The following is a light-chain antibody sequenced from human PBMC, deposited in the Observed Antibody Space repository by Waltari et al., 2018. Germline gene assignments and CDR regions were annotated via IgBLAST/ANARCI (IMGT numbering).Light chain of an antibody. V-gene: IGKV3-11*01. CDR3: QQYSNWPGT. CDR1: QSVSSY. CDR2: DAS. J-gene: IGKJ1*01. Sequence: EVVLTQSPATLSLSPGERATLSCRASQSVSSYLAWYQQKPGQVPRLLIYDASNRATGIPARFSGSWSGTDFALTISSLEPEDFAVYYCQQYSNWPGTFGQGTKVEIK.